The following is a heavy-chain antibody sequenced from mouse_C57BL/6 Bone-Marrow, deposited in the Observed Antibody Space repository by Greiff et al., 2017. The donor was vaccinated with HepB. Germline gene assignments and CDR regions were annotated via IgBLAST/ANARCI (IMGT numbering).Heavy chain of an antibody. D-gene: IGHD2-3*01. Sequence: EVMLVESGGGLVQPGGSLKLSCAASGFTFSDYYMYWVRQTPEKRLEWVAYISNGGGSTYYPDTVKGRFTISRDNAKNTLYLQMSRLKSEDTAMYYCASGGGYYRGGFAYWGQGTLVTVSA. CDR1: GFTFSDYY. J-gene: IGHJ3*01. CDR3: ASGGGYYRGGFAY. CDR2: ISNGGGST. V-gene: IGHV5-12*01.